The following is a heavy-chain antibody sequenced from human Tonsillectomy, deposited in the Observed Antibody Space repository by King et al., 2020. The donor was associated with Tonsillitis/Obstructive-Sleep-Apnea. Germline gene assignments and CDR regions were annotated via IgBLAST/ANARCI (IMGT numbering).Heavy chain of an antibody. D-gene: IGHD3-9*01. CDR1: GFAVSSNY. CDR3: ARDPYYDILTGFFYMDF. J-gene: IGHJ6*03. V-gene: IGHV3-53*01. Sequence: QLVQSGGGLIQPGGSLRLSCAASGFAVSSNYMNWVRQAPGKGLEWVSILYSGGDTYYADSVKGRFTISRDNSKNILYLQMKSLRAEDTAVYYCARDPYYDILTGFFYMDFWGKGTTVTVAS. CDR2: LYSGGDT.